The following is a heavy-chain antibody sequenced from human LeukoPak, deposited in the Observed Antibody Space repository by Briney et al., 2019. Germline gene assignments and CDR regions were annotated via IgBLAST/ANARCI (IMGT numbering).Heavy chain of an antibody. CDR3: ARTYINFSNYFDP. CDR1: GYSISNGYN. Sequence: SETLSLICTVSGYSISNGYNWGWVRQPPGKGLECIGSISHIGSTYYNPSLESRVTISLDTSMNQFSLELRSVTAADTAVYYCARTYINFSNYFDPWGQGTLVTVSS. J-gene: IGHJ5*02. CDR2: ISHIGST. V-gene: IGHV4-38-2*02. D-gene: IGHD4-11*01.